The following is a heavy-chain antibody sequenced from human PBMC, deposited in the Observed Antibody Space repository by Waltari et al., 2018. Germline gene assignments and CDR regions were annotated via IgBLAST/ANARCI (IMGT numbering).Heavy chain of an antibody. V-gene: IGHV3-21*01. CDR3: ARGAIVGPRGIDY. CDR2: ISSSSSYI. J-gene: IGHJ4*02. Sequence: EVQLVESGGGLVKPGGSLRLSCAASGFTFSSYSMNWVRQAPGQGLEGVSAISSSSSYIYYADSVKVRFTISRDNAKNSLYLQMNSLRAEDTAVYYCARGAIVGPRGIDYWGQGTLVTVSS. CDR1: GFTFSSYS. D-gene: IGHD3-22*01.